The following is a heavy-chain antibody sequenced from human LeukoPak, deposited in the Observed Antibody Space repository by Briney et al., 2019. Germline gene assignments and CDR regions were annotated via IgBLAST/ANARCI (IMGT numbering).Heavy chain of an antibody. J-gene: IGHJ5*02. CDR1: GAPISSHY. CDR3: ARDRWFDL. Sequence: PSETLSLTCTVSGAPISSHYWSWVRQPPGKGLEWIGYISGSTSYNSSLKSRVTISIDIPKNQFSMKLSSVTAADTAVYYCARDRWFDLWGQGTLVIVSS. CDR2: ISGST. V-gene: IGHV4-59*11.